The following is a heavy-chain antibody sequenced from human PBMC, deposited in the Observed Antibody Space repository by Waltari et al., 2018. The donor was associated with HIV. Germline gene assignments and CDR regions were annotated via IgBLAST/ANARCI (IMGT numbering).Heavy chain of an antibody. D-gene: IGHD3-22*01. J-gene: IGHJ3*02. CDR3: ARDRNYYYDSSGYFFNAFDI. CDR2: IYTSGST. Sequence: QVQLQESGPGLVKPSQTLSPPCPVSGGSISSGSYSWRWLRPPAGKGLEWIGRIYTSGSTNYNPSLKSRVTISVDTSKNQFSLKLSSVTAADTAVYYCARDRNYYYDSSGYFFNAFDIWGQGTMVTVSS. V-gene: IGHV4-61*02. CDR1: GGSISSGSYS.